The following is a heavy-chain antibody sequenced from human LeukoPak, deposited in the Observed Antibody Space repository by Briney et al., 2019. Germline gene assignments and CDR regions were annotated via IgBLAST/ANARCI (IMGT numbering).Heavy chain of an antibody. J-gene: IGHJ4*02. CDR3: ARYRSGGSRGFDY. CDR1: GLAFSGYS. CDR2: ISGSSSTI. D-gene: IGHD6-19*01. Sequence: PGGSLRLSCAASGLAFSGYSLNWVRQAPGKGLEWVSYISGSSSTIYYADSVKDRFTISRDNAENSLYLQMNSLRAEDTAVYYCARYRSGGSRGFDYWGQGTLVTVSS. V-gene: IGHV3-48*01.